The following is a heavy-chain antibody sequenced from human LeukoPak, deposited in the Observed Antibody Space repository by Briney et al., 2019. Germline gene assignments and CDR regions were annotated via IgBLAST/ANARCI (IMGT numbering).Heavy chain of an antibody. Sequence: PGGSRRLSFAAPGFTFSSYSMNWVRQAPGKGLEWVSYISSSSSTIYYADSVKGRFTISRDNAKNSLYLQMNSLRDEDTAVYYCARVRRGPHDDFDYWGQGTLVTVSS. CDR3: ARVRRGPHDDFDY. J-gene: IGHJ4*02. CDR1: GFTFSSYS. D-gene: IGHD1-1*01. V-gene: IGHV3-48*02. CDR2: ISSSSSTI.